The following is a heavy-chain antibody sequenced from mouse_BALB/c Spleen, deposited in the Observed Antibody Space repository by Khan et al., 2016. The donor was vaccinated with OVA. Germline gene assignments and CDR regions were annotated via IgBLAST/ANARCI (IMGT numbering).Heavy chain of an antibody. D-gene: IGHD2-10*01. Sequence: QVQLKESEPGLVAPSQSLSITCTVSGFSLTGYGVNWVRQPPGKGLEWLGMIWGDGSTDYNSALKSRLNLSKDNSKSQVFLKMNSLQTDDTARYYCARAYYGNYREAMDYWGHGTSVTVSS. CDR2: IWGDGST. CDR1: GFSLTGYG. CDR3: ARAYYGNYREAMDY. V-gene: IGHV2-6-7*01. J-gene: IGHJ4*01.